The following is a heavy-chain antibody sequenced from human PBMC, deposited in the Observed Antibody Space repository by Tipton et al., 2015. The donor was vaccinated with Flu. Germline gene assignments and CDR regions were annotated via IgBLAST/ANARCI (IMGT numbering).Heavy chain of an antibody. D-gene: IGHD2-2*01. CDR1: GFTFSSYE. CDR3: ARRYCSSTSCVFDY. CDR2: ISSSDTI. J-gene: IGHJ4*02. Sequence: SLRLSCAASGFTFSSYEMNWVRQAPGKGLEWVSHISSSDTIYYADSVKGRFTISRDNAKNSLYLQMNSLRAEDTAVYYCARRYCSSTSCVFDYWGQGTLVTVSS. V-gene: IGHV3-48*03.